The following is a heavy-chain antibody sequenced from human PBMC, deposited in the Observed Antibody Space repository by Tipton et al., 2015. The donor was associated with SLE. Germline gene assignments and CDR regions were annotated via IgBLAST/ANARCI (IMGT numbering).Heavy chain of an antibody. D-gene: IGHD5-12*01. V-gene: IGHV4-59*12. CDR1: GGSISPYY. CDR3: AKVDGATGRDA. Sequence: TLSLTCTVSGGSISPYYWSWIRQPPGKGLEWMGYVYFSGSTNYNPSLKSRVTISVDTSKNQFSLKVNSVTAADTAVYYCAKVDGATGRDAWGQGTLVTVSS. CDR2: VYFSGST. J-gene: IGHJ5*02.